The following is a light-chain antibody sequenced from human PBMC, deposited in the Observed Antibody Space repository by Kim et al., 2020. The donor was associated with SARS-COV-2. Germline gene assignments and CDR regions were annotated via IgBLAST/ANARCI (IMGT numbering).Light chain of an antibody. V-gene: IGKV3-20*01. CDR3: QQYGSS. J-gene: IGKJ4*01. Sequence: LSWSPGERATRSCRASQSVRSSYLAWYQQKPGQAPRLLIYGASSRATGIPDRFSGSGSETDFTLTISRLEPEDFAVYYCQQYGSSFGGGTKVDIK. CDR1: QSVRSSY. CDR2: GAS.